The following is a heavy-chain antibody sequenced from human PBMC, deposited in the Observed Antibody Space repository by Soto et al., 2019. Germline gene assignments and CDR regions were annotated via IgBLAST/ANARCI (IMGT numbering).Heavy chain of an antibody. CDR2: INPSGGST. V-gene: IGHV1-46*01. J-gene: IGHJ4*02. CDR1: GYTFTSYY. Sequence: ASVKVSFKASGYTFTSYYMHWVRQAPGQGLEWMGIINPSGGSTSYAQKFQGRVTMTRDTSTSTVYMELSSLRSEDTAVYYCARVNGRGRLLWFGEKGYYFDYWGQGTLVTVSS. D-gene: IGHD3-10*01. CDR3: ARVNGRGRLLWFGEKGYYFDY.